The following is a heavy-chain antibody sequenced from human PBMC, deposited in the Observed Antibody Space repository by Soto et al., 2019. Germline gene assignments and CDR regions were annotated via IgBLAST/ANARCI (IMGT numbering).Heavy chain of an antibody. Sequence: GGSLRLSCAASGFTFSSYAMSWVRQAPGKGLEWVSAISGSGGSTYYADSVKGRFTISRDNSKNTLYLQMNSLRAEDTAVYYWAKDGRVVPTAYFDYWGQGPLVTVSS. J-gene: IGHJ4*02. V-gene: IGHV3-23*01. CDR2: ISGSGGST. CDR1: GFTFSSYA. D-gene: IGHD2-2*01. CDR3: AKDGRVVPTAYFDY.